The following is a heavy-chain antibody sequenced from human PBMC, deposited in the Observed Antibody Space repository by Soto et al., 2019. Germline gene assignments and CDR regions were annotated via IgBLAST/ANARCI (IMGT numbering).Heavy chain of an antibody. CDR2: ISSNGGST. V-gene: IGHV3-64D*08. CDR3: VKPLYSSWFDY. CDR1: GFTFSSYA. J-gene: IGHJ4*02. Sequence: GGSLRLSCSASGFTFSSYAMHWVRQAPGKGLEYVSAISSNGGSTYYADSVKGRFTISRDNSKNTLYLQMSSLRAEDTAVYYCVKPLYSSWFDYWGQGTLVTVSS. D-gene: IGHD6-6*01.